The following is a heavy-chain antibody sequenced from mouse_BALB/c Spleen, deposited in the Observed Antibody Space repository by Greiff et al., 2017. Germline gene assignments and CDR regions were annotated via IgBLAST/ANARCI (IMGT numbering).Heavy chain of an antibody. CDR1: GFTFSSYA. J-gene: IGHJ4*01. V-gene: IGHV5-6-5*01. CDR3: AREEVWRGVDY. Sequence: EVKLVESGGGLVKPGGSLKLSCAASGFTFSSYAMSWVRQTPEKRLEWVASISSGGSTYYPDSVKGRFTISRDNARNILYLQMSSLRSEDTAMYYCAREEVWRGVDYWGQGTSVTVSS. CDR2: ISSGGST. D-gene: IGHD2-10*02.